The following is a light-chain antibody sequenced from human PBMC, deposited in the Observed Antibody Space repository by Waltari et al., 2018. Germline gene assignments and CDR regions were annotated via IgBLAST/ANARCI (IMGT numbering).Light chain of an antibody. V-gene: IGKV3-20*01. CDR1: HSVSSSY. Sequence: EIVLTQSPGTLALSPGERATLSCRTSHSVSSSYIAWYQQKSGQSPRLLIHDASSRATDIPDRFSGSGSGTDFTDFTLTISRLEPEDVAVYYCQHYGSSVTFGQGTRLEIK. J-gene: IGKJ5*01. CDR3: QHYGSSVT. CDR2: DAS.